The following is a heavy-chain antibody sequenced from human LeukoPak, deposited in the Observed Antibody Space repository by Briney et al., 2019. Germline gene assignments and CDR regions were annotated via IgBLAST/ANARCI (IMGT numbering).Heavy chain of an antibody. CDR2: ISASSGTR. Sequence: GGSLRLSCAASGFTFSDYYMNWIRRAPGKGLEWLSYISASSGTRYYADSVKGRFTISRDNAKNSLYLQMNSLRAEDTAVYYCARGSAANDWFDPWGQGTLVTVSS. CDR1: GFTFSDYY. D-gene: IGHD2-2*01. V-gene: IGHV3-11*01. CDR3: ARGSAANDWFDP. J-gene: IGHJ5*02.